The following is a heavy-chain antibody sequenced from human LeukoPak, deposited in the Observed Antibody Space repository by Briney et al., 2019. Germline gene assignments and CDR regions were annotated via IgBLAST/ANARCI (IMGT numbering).Heavy chain of an antibody. CDR1: GGSISSSSYY. Sequence: PSGTLSLTCTVSGGSISSSSYYWGWIRQPPGKGLEWIGGIYYSGSTYYNPSLKSRVTISVDTSKNQFSLKLSSVTAADTAVYYCARVRFGTFDYWGQGTLVTVSS. V-gene: IGHV4-39*01. D-gene: IGHD3-10*01. CDR2: IYYSGST. CDR3: ARVRFGTFDY. J-gene: IGHJ4*02.